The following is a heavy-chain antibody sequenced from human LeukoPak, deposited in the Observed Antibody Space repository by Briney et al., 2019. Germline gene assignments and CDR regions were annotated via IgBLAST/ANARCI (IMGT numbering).Heavy chain of an antibody. J-gene: IGHJ5*02. CDR1: GGSISSYY. Sequence: KPSETLSLTCTVSGGSISSYYWSWIRQPPGKGLEWIGYIYYSGSTNYNPSLKSRVTILVDTSKNQFSLKLSSVTAADTAVYYCAREQILWFGDPAHWFDPWGQGTLVTVSS. CDR2: IYYSGST. D-gene: IGHD3-10*01. V-gene: IGHV4-59*01. CDR3: AREQILWFGDPAHWFDP.